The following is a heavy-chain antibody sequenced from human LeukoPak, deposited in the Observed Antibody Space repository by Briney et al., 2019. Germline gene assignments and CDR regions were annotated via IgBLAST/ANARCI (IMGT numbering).Heavy chain of an antibody. Sequence: GEALKISCKGSGYSFTSYWIGWVRQMPGKGLEWMGIIYPGDSDTRYSPSFQGQVTISADKSISTAYLQWSSLKASDTAMYYCARRYYGSGSYYNWFDPWGQGTLVTVSS. CDR3: ARRYYGSGSYYNWFDP. CDR1: GYSFTSYW. J-gene: IGHJ5*02. CDR2: IYPGDSDT. D-gene: IGHD3-10*01. V-gene: IGHV5-51*01.